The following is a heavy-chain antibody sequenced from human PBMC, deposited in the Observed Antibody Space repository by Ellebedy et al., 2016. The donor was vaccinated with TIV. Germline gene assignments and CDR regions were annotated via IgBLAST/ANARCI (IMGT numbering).Heavy chain of an antibody. J-gene: IGHJ4*02. CDR3: GRESNYGTRDFGY. D-gene: IGHD3-10*01. CDR2: IDDNGRDK. V-gene: IGHV3-7*03. CDR1: GFTFHTIW. Sequence: PGGSLRLSCEASGFTFHTIWMTWVRQAPGKGLEWVANIDDNGRDKNYVDSIKGRFTVSRDNAKNSLYLQMNSLRDEDTAVYYCGRESNYGTRDFGYWGQGTLVTVSS.